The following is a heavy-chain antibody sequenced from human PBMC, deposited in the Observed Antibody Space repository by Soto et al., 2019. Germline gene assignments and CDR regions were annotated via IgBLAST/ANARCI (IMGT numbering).Heavy chain of an antibody. V-gene: IGHV3-15*07. CDR2: IKSKAYGETA. CDR3: TTEGWVTWVNY. Sequence: EVQLVESGGGLVKPGGSVRLSCAASGFSFSGAWMHWVRQAPGKGLEWVGRIKSKAYGETADYAAPVKGRFTISRDDSKNTLFLQMDSLKTDDTAFYYCTTEGWVTWVNYWGQGTLVTVSS. J-gene: IGHJ4*02. D-gene: IGHD6-19*01. CDR1: GFSFSGAW.